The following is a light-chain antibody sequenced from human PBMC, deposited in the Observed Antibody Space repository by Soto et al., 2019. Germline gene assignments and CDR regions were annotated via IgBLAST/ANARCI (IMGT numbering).Light chain of an antibody. Sequence: QSALTQPASVSGSPGQSITISCTGTSSDVGGYNYVSWYQQHPGKAPKLMIYEVSNRPSGVSNRFSGSKSGNTASLTISGLQAEDEADYYCSSYTSSSTVHFGTGTKLTVL. J-gene: IGLJ1*01. V-gene: IGLV2-14*01. CDR3: SSYTSSSTVH. CDR1: SSDVGGYNY. CDR2: EVS.